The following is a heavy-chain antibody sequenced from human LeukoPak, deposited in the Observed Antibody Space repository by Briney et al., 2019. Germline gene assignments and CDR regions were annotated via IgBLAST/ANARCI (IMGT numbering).Heavy chain of an antibody. CDR3: ARDVAAADYYFDY. V-gene: IGHV4-59*01. Sequence: GYIYYSGSTNYNPSLKGRVTISVDTSKNQFSLKLSSVTAADTAVYYCARDVAAADYYFDYWGQGTLVTVSS. D-gene: IGHD6-13*01. J-gene: IGHJ4*02. CDR2: IYYSGST.